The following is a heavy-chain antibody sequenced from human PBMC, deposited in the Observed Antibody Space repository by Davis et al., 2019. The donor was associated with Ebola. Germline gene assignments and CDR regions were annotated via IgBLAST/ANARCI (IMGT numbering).Heavy chain of an antibody. CDR3: TRVRYTGYYSDI. Sequence: MPSETLFLTCTVSGGSMRGYYWSWIRQAPGKGLEWIGYISTDGSTNYNPSLKSRVTISLDMSKTQFSLRLTSAAAADTALYYCTRVRYTGYYSDIWGQGTLVTVSS. J-gene: IGHJ4*02. CDR1: GGSMRGYY. V-gene: IGHV4-4*08. D-gene: IGHD5-12*01. CDR2: ISTDGST.